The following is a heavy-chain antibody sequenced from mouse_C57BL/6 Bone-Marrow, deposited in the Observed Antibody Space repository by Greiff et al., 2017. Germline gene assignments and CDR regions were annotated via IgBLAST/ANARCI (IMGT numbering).Heavy chain of an antibody. Sequence: SGAELARPGASVKLSCKASGYTFTSYGISWVKQSTGQGLEWIGEIYPRSGNTYYNEKFKGKATLTADKSSSTAYMELRSLTSEDSAVYFCARGTTVVAYYFDYWGQGTTLTVSS. CDR1: GYTFTSYG. D-gene: IGHD1-1*01. CDR2: IYPRSGNT. CDR3: ARGTTVVAYYFDY. J-gene: IGHJ2*01. V-gene: IGHV1-81*01.